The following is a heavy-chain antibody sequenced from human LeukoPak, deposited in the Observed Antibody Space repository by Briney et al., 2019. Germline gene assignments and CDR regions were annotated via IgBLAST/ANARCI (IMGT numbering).Heavy chain of an antibody. Sequence: PSETLSLTCAVHGGSFSGYYWSWIRQPPGKGLEWIGEINHSGSTNYNPSLKSRVTISVDTSKNQFSLKLSSVTAADTAVYYCARVCAYYYGSGSYYKGSNWFDPWGQGTLVTVSS. D-gene: IGHD3-10*01. V-gene: IGHV4-34*01. CDR3: ARVCAYYYGSGSYYKGSNWFDP. CDR1: GGSFSGYY. J-gene: IGHJ5*02. CDR2: INHSGST.